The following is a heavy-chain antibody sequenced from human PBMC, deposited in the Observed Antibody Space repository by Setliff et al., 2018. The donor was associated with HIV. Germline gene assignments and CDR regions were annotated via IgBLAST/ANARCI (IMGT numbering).Heavy chain of an antibody. J-gene: IGHJ4*02. V-gene: IGHV4-39*01. Sequence: SETLSLTCTVSGGAISSSTDYWGWIRQPPGKGPEWTASIYYSGHYYTGHTYYNPSLESRVTISVDTSKNQFSLKLTSVTAADTAVYYCARRSNSGFSTSPIDWGQGMLVTVSS. CDR2: IYYSGHYYTGHT. D-gene: IGHD6-19*01. CDR1: GGAISSSTDY. CDR3: ARRSNSGFSTSPID.